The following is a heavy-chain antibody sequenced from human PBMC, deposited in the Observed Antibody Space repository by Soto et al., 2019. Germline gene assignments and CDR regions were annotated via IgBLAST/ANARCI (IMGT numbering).Heavy chain of an antibody. Sequence: EVRLVETGGRLIRPGGSLRLSCAASGLNVIGTYMNWVRQAPGKGLEWVSTLHSDGSTFYADSVKGRFSISRDGPKNSFYLQMNRLRAEDSAVYYFASSGYYDSSGDYWGQGTLVTVSS. V-gene: IGHV3-53*02. J-gene: IGHJ4*02. D-gene: IGHD3-22*01. CDR2: LHSDGST. CDR1: GLNVIGTY. CDR3: ASSGYYDSSGDY.